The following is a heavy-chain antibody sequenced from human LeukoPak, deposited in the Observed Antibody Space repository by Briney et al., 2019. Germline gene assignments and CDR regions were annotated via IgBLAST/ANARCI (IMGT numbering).Heavy chain of an antibody. D-gene: IGHD3-3*01. Sequence: ASVKVSCKASGYTFTSYGISWVRQAPGQGLEWMGWMNPNSGNTGYAQKFQGRVTMTRNTSISTAYMELSSLRSEDTAVYYCARPPSRLYYDFWSGPRYGMDVWGQGTTVTVSS. CDR2: MNPNSGNT. CDR1: GYTFTSYG. V-gene: IGHV1-8*02. CDR3: ARPPSRLYYDFWSGPRYGMDV. J-gene: IGHJ6*02.